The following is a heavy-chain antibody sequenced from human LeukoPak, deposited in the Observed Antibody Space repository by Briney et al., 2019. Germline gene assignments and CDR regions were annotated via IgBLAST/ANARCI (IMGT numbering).Heavy chain of an antibody. Sequence: GGSLRLSCAASGFTFTTYWMHWVRQAPGKGLVWVSRINSAGSTTTYADSVQGRFTISRDNAKNTLYLQMNSLRAEDTAVYYCARGGAYSSGPFDYWGQGTLVTVSS. CDR3: ARGGAYSSGPFDY. V-gene: IGHV3-74*01. CDR1: GFTFTTYW. CDR2: INSAGSTT. D-gene: IGHD6-25*01. J-gene: IGHJ4*02.